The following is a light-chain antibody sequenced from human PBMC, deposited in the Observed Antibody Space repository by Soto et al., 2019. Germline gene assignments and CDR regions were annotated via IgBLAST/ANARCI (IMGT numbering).Light chain of an antibody. Sequence: IGLSQSPGTLSLTPGERATFSCRAGQSVSSSYIAWYQQKRGQAPRRLIYGASIRATGIPDRFSGSGSGTDFTLTISRLEPEDFALYYCQQYHTSPLTFGQGTMV. CDR3: QQYHTSPLT. CDR2: GAS. J-gene: IGKJ1*01. CDR1: QSVSSSY. V-gene: IGKV3-20*01.